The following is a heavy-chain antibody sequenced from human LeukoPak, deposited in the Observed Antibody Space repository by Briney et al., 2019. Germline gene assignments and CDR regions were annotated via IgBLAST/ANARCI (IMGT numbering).Heavy chain of an antibody. Sequence: PGGSLRLSCAASGFTFSTYAMSWARQAPGKGLEWVASINHNGNVNYYVDSVKGRFTISRDNAKNTLYLQMNSLRVEDTAVYYCAGSLGPLTEYWGQGTLVTVSS. CDR1: GFTFSTYA. V-gene: IGHV3-7*01. CDR2: INHNGNVN. CDR3: AGSLGPLTEY. J-gene: IGHJ4*02. D-gene: IGHD7-27*01.